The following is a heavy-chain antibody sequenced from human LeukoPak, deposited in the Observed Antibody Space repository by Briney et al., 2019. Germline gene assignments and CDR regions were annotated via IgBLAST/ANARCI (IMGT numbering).Heavy chain of an antibody. CDR3: AKVFAVVVLGY. CDR1: GFTFSSYA. V-gene: IGHV3-23*01. CDR2: ISGSGGST. Sequence: GGSLRLSCAASGFTFSSYAMSWVRQAPGKGLEWVSAISGSGGSTYYADSVKGRFTIPRDNSKNTLYLQMNSLRAEDTAVYYCAKVFAVVVLGYWGQGTLVTVSS. J-gene: IGHJ4*02. D-gene: IGHD2-2*01.